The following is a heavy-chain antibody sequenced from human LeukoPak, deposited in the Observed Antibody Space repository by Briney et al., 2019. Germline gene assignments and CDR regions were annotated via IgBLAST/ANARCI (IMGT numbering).Heavy chain of an antibody. CDR1: GFTFSSYW. CDR2: ITASGGNT. Sequence: PGGSLRLSCTASGFTFSSYWMHWVRQAPGKGLEWVSSITASGGNTYYADSVKGRFTISRDNSKNTLSLQMNSLRAEDTAVYYCAKRSGGYYFDYWGQGTLVTVSS. V-gene: IGHV3-23*01. J-gene: IGHJ4*02. CDR3: AKRSGGYYFDY. D-gene: IGHD3-10*01.